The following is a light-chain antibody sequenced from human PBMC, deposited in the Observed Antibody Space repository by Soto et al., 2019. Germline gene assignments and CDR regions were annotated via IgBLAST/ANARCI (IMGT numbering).Light chain of an antibody. J-gene: IGKJ5*01. Sequence: EIVLTQSPGTLSLSPGERATLSCRASQSVSSSYLAWYQQKPGQAPRLLIYRASSRATGIPDKFSCSGSGTDFTLTISRLEPEDFAVYYCQQYGSSPQITFGQGTRLEIK. V-gene: IGKV3-20*01. CDR3: QQYGSSPQIT. CDR1: QSVSSSY. CDR2: RAS.